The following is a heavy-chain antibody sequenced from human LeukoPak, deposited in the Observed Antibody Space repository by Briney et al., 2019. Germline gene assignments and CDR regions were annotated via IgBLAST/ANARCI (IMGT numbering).Heavy chain of an antibody. Sequence: GGSLRLSCAASGFTFNTFALNWVRQAPGKGLEWVSSISSSSSYIHYADSVKGRFTISRDNAKNSLYLQMNSLRAEDTAVYYCALSGYSSSWRLDYWGQGTLVTVSS. CDR1: GFTFNTFA. J-gene: IGHJ4*02. V-gene: IGHV3-21*01. CDR3: ALSGYSSSWRLDY. D-gene: IGHD6-13*01. CDR2: ISSSSSYI.